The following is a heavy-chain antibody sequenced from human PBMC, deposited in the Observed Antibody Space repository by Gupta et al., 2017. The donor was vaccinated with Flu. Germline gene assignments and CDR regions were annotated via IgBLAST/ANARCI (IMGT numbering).Heavy chain of an antibody. V-gene: IGHV3-30*18. CDR1: GFTFSKYG. CDR3: AKIETQDYDDWDGYYNIMDV. CDR2: ISYDGIHK. D-gene: IGHD3-3*01. J-gene: IGHJ6*03. Sequence: QVHLVESGGGVVQPGRSLRLSCAASGFTFSKYGIHWVRQGPGKGLEWVAVISYDGIHKTCADSVKGRFSISRDNSKNTVDLEMNSLRVEDTAVYYCAKIETQDYDDWDGYYNIMDVWGKGATVTVSS.